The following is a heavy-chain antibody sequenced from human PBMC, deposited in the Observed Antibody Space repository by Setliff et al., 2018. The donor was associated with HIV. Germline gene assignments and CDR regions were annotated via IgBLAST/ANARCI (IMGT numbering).Heavy chain of an antibody. CDR2: IYNSVTT. CDR3: ARAPPGIQNDAFDV. V-gene: IGHV4-59*08. J-gene: IGHJ3*01. CDR1: GASISSNT. Sequence: SETLSLTCIVSGASISSNTWSWIRQAPGKGLQWIGFIYNSVTTNYNPSLKSRVTISVDTSKNQFSLKLTSVTAADTAVYYCARAPPGIQNDAFDVWGQGTMVTVSS.